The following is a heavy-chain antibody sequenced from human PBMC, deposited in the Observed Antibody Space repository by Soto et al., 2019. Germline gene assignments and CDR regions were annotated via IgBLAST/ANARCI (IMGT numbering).Heavy chain of an antibody. CDR2: ISYDGSNK. CDR1: GFTFSSYA. Sequence: GGSLRLSCAASGFTFSSYAMHWVRQAPGKGLEWVAVISYDGSNKYYADSVKGRFTISRDNSKNTLYLQMNSLRAEDTAVYYCARDRGGTAARRKGGHLGNYYYYGMDVWGQGTTVTVSS. V-gene: IGHV3-30-3*01. D-gene: IGHD6-6*01. CDR3: ARDRGGTAARRKGGHLGNYYYYGMDV. J-gene: IGHJ6*02.